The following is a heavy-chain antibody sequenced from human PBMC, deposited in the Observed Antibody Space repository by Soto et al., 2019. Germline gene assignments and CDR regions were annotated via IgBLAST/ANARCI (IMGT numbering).Heavy chain of an antibody. CDR1: GYTFTSYG. CDR2: ISAYNGNT. CDR3: ARDPSLVITFGGVIVFDY. D-gene: IGHD3-16*02. J-gene: IGHJ4*02. Sequence: ASLKVSCKASGYTFTSYGISWVRQAPGQGLEWMGWISAYNGNTNYAQKLQGRVTMTTDTSTSTAYMELRSLRSDDTAVYYCARDPSLVITFGGVIVFDYWGQGTLVTVSS. V-gene: IGHV1-18*01.